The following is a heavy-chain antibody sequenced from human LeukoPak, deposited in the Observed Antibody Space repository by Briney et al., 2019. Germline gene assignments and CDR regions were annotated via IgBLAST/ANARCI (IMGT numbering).Heavy chain of an antibody. Sequence: ASVKVSCKTSGYIFRNYAISWVRQAPGQGPEWVGWINPSNADAKYAQKFQGRVTITTDTSTSTAYLELRSLRYDDTAVYYCARGEKSYAYWGRGTLVTVSS. V-gene: IGHV1-18*01. D-gene: IGHD2-2*01. CDR1: GYIFRNYA. CDR3: ARGEKSYAY. J-gene: IGHJ4*02. CDR2: INPSNADA.